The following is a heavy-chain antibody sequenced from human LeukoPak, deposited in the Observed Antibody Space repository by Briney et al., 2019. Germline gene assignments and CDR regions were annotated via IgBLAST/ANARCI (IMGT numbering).Heavy chain of an antibody. CDR1: GFTFSSYW. CDR2: IKQDGSEK. D-gene: IGHD1-26*01. J-gene: IGHJ4*02. V-gene: IGHV3-7*03. CDR3: AKGAREVAFDY. Sequence: GGSLRLSCAASGFTFSSYWMNWVRQAPGKGLEWVANIKQDGSEKYYVDSVKGRFTISRDNAKNSLYLQMNSLRAEDTAVYYCAKGAREVAFDYWGQGTLVTVSS.